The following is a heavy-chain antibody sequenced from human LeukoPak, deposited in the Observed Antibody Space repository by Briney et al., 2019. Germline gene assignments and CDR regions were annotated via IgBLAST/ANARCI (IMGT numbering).Heavy chain of an antibody. V-gene: IGHV1-2*02. J-gene: IGHJ2*01. CDR1: GYTFTDYY. CDR2: INPHRGVT. D-gene: IGHD1-26*01. Sequence: GASVKVSCKASGYTFTDYYLHWVRQAPGQGLEWMAWINPHRGVTNYAQKFQGRVTVTRDTSITTAYMELSRLRSDDTAVYCCARTPGGSYSDDWYFDLWGRGTLVTVSS. CDR3: ARTPGGSYSDDWYFDL.